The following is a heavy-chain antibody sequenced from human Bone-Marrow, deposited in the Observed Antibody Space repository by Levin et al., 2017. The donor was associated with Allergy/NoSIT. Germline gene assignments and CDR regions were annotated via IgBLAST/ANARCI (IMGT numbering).Heavy chain of an antibody. Sequence: GESLKISCADSGFTFSRNVMHWVRQAPGKGLEWVALISYDGGDKYYADSLKGRFTISRDNSKNTLYLQMNSLRPEDTAVYYCATSEVYCSGTTCRYYFYGMDVWGQGTTVTVSS. J-gene: IGHJ6*02. D-gene: IGHD2-15*01. CDR1: GFTFSRNV. CDR3: ATSEVYCSGTTCRYYFYGMDV. CDR2: ISYDGGDK. V-gene: IGHV3-30*04.